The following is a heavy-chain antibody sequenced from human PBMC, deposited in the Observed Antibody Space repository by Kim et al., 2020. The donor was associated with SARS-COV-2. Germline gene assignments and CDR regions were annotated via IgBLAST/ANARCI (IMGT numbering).Heavy chain of an antibody. J-gene: IGHJ4*02. Sequence: GGSLRLSCAASGFTFSSYWMSWVRQAPGKGLEWVANIKQDGSEKYYVDSVKGRFTISRDNAKNSLYLQMNSLRAEDTAVYYCARGDRRYFDWLSNFDYWGQGTLVTVSS. CDR1: GFTFSSYW. V-gene: IGHV3-7*03. CDR2: IKQDGSEK. CDR3: ARGDRRYFDWLSNFDY. D-gene: IGHD3-9*01.